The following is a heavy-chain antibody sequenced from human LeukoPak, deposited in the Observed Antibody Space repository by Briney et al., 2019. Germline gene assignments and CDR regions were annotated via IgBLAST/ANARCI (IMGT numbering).Heavy chain of an antibody. CDR1: GYTLNGHY. Sequence: ASVKVSCKASGYTLNGHYMHLVRQAPGHALEWMGLINRNSGGTNYAQKFQGRVTMTRDTSISTAYMELSRLRSDDTAVYYCARDTSWFDPWGQGTLVTVSS. D-gene: IGHD2-2*01. V-gene: IGHV1-2*02. J-gene: IGHJ5*02. CDR2: INRNSGGT. CDR3: ARDTSWFDP.